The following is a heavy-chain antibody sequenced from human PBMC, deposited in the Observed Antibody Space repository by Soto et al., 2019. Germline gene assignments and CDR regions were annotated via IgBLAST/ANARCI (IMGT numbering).Heavy chain of an antibody. D-gene: IGHD3-22*01. CDR1: GGSISSGGYY. CDR2: IYYSGST. V-gene: IGHV4-31*03. J-gene: IGHJ4*02. Sequence: PSETLSLTCTVSGGSISSGGYYWSWIRQHPGKGLEWIGYIYYSGSTYYNPSLKSRVTISVDTSKNQFSLKLSSVTAAATAVYYCARDYYYDSSVFLAFGGKGTLVPVSS. CDR3: ARDYYYDSSVFLAF.